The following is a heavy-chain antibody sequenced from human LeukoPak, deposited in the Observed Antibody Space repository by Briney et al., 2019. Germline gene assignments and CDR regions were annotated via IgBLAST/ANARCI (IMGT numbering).Heavy chain of an antibody. CDR2: IYYSGST. D-gene: IGHD2-15*01. CDR3: ARDRGPGLVVAARRFLVDAFDI. Sequence: SETLPLTCTVSGGSISSYYWSWIRQPPGKGLEWIGYIYYSGSTNYNPSLNSRVTISVDTPKNQFSLKLSSVTAADTAVYYCARDRGPGLVVAARRFLVDAFDIWGQGTMVTVSS. J-gene: IGHJ3*02. CDR1: GGSISSYY. V-gene: IGHV4-59*01.